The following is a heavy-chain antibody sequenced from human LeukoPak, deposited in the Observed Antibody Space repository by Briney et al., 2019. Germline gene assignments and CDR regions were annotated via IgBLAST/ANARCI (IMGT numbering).Heavy chain of an antibody. V-gene: IGHV4-34*01. J-gene: IGHJ6*03. D-gene: IGHD1-1*01. CDR1: GGSFSGYY. CDR2: INHSGST. CDR3: ARSTTVTTMAYYYYYYYMDV. Sequence: SETLSLTCAVYGGSFSGYYWSWIRQPPGKGLEWIGEINHSGSTNYNPSLKSRVVISVDTSKNQFSLKLSSVTAADTAVYYCARSTTVTTMAYYYYYYYMDVWGKGTTVTVSS.